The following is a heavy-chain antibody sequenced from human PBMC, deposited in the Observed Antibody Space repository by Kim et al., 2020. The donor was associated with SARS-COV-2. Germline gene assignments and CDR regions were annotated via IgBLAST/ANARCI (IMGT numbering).Heavy chain of an antibody. D-gene: IGHD6-19*01. Sequence: SETLSLTCAVYGGSFSGYYWSWIRQPPGKGLEWIGEINHSGSTNYNPSLKSRVTISVDTSKNQFSLKLSSVTAADTAVYYCARLATAVAGTGGYFDYWGQGTLVTVSS. CDR1: GGSFSGYY. V-gene: IGHV4-34*01. J-gene: IGHJ4*02. CDR2: INHSGST. CDR3: ARLATAVAGTGGYFDY.